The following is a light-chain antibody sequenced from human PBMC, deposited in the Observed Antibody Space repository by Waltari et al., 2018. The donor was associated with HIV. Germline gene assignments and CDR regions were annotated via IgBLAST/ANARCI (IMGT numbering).Light chain of an antibody. V-gene: IGLV1-47*01. CDR3: AAWDDTLSSYV. Sequence: QSVLTQPPSASGTPGQWVTISCCGSTSNIGSKDAYCFQHRPGTAPKLLIYRTNQRPSGVPDRFSGSKSGTSASLAISGLRSDDEADYYCAAWDDTLSSYVFGTGTTVTV. CDR2: RTN. J-gene: IGLJ1*01. CDR1: TSNIGSKD.